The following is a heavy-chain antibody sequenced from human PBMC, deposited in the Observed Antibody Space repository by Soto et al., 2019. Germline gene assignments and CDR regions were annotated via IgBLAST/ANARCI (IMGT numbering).Heavy chain of an antibody. CDR2: IHSRGST. D-gene: IGHD3-10*01. V-gene: IGHV4-31*03. CDR1: GAFVTTGGYL. J-gene: IGHJ5*02. Sequence: SQNRRLTYTVSGAFVTTGGYLWTWLRQHPGKGPEWIGYIHSRGSTSYNPSFQSRLSMSLDSSKNHFTLTLTSVTAADTAVYYCAVHRATPGVTLSNWFGPWGQGSLVTVS. CDR3: AVHRATPGVTLSNWFGP.